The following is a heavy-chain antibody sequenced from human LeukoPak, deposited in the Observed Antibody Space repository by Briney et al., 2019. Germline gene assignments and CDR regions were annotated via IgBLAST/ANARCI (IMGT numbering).Heavy chain of an antibody. D-gene: IGHD6-13*01. J-gene: IGHJ6*03. Sequence: PSETLSLTCTLSGGSISSYYWSWIRQPPGKGLEWIGYIYYSGSTNYNPSLKSRVTISVDTSKNQISLKLSSVTAADTAVYYCARTQQLRYYYYYMDVWGKGTTVTVSS. CDR3: ARTQQLRYYYYYMDV. CDR2: IYYSGST. V-gene: IGHV4-59*01. CDR1: GGSISSYY.